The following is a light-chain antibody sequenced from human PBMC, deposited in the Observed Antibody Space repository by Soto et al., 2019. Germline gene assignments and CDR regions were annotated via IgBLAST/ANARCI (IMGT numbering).Light chain of an antibody. CDR1: QSVSSNY. V-gene: IGKV3-20*01. CDR3: QQYGNSPST. Sequence: EIVLTQSPGTLSLSPGERATLSCRASQSVSSNYLAWYQHKPGQAPRLLIHAASSRATGIPDRFSGTGFGTDFTLTISRLEPEDFAVYYCQQYGNSPSTFGQGTKLEIK. CDR2: AAS. J-gene: IGKJ2*02.